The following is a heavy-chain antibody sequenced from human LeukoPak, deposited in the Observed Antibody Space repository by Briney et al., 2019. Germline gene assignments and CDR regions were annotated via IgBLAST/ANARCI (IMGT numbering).Heavy chain of an antibody. CDR2: IKSKADGGTT. CDR1: GFVFNNVR. J-gene: IGHJ4*02. V-gene: IGHV3-15*01. D-gene: IGHD5-12*01. CDR3: TRGLRGFTFFY. Sequence: GGSLRLSCAASGFVFNNVRMGWVRQAPGRGLEWIGRIKSKADGGTTDYAAPVKGRFTISRDDSKNTLYLQMNSLNTEDTAVYYCTRGLRGFTFFYWGQGTLVTVSS.